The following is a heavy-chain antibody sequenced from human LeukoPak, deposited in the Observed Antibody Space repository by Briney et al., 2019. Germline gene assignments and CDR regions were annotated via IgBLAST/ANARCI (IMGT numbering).Heavy chain of an antibody. CDR2: IYYSGST. D-gene: IGHD6-19*01. Sequence: PSETLSLTCTVSGGSIRSSSYYWGWLRQPPGKGLEWIGSIYYSGSTYYNAPLKSRGTISVDTSKNQFSLKLNSVTAADTAVYFCARQVVAVAGTGYFDYWGQGTLVTVSS. CDR1: GGSIRSSSYY. V-gene: IGHV4-39*01. J-gene: IGHJ4*02. CDR3: ARQVVAVAGTGYFDY.